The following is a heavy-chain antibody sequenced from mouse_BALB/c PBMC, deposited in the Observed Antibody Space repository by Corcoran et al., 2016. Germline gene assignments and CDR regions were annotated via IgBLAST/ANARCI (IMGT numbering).Heavy chain of an antibody. CDR3: AVYGNYPSWFAY. CDR1: GFNIKDTY. Sequence: EVQLQQSGAELVKPGASVKLSCTASGFNIKDTYMHWVKQRPEQGLEWIGRIDPANGNTKYDPKFQGKATITADTSSNTAYLQLSSLTSEDTAVYYCAVYGNYPSWFAYWGQGILVTVSA. J-gene: IGHJ3*01. D-gene: IGHD2-1*01. V-gene: IGHV14-3*02. CDR2: IDPANGNT.